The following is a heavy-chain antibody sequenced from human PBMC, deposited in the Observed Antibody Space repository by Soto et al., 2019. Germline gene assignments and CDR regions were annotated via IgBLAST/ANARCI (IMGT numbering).Heavy chain of an antibody. J-gene: IGHJ4*02. CDR2: IYYSGST. CDR1: GGSISSSSYY. D-gene: IGHD4-17*01. V-gene: IGHV4-39*01. Sequence: QLRLQESGPGLVKPSETLSLTCTVSGGSISSSSYYWVWIRQPPGKGLECIGSIYYSGSTYYNPSLKSRITRSGATSKIQFSLKLSSVTAADPAVYYCARRTVTTLTLDYWGQGTLVTVSS. CDR3: ARRTVTTLTLDY.